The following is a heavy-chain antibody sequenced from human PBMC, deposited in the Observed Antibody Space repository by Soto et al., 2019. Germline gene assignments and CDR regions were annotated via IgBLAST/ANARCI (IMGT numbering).Heavy chain of an antibody. Sequence: ASVKVSCKASGDTFTNYDINWVRQATGQGLEWMGWMNPSNGNTGYAQKFQGRVTMTRDTSISTAYMELSSLTSADTAVYYCARFVRHPPPTIDYWGQAAMVTV. D-gene: IGHD1-26*01. V-gene: IGHV1-8*01. CDR1: GDTFTNYD. J-gene: IGHJ4*02. CDR3: ARFVRHPPPTIDY. CDR2: MNPSNGNT.